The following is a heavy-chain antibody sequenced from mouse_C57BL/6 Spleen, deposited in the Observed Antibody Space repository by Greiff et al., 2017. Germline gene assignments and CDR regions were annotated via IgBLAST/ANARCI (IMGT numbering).Heavy chain of an antibody. CDR1: GYSFTGYY. Sequence: VQLKESGPELVKPGASVKISCKASGYSFTGYYMNWVKQSPEKSLEWIGEINPSTGGTTYNQKFKAKATLTVDKSSSTAYMQLKSLTSEDAAVYYCARRWGGYWGQGTTLTVSS. D-gene: IGHD1-1*02. CDR2: INPSTGGT. CDR3: ARRWGGY. V-gene: IGHV1-42*01. J-gene: IGHJ2*01.